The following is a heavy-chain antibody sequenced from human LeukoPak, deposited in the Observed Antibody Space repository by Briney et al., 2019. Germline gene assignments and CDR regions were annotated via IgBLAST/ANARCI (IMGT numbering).Heavy chain of an antibody. Sequence: SETLSLTCAVYGGSFSGYYWSWTRQPPGKGLEWIGEINHSGSTNYNPSLKSRVTISVDTSKNQFSLKLSSVTAADTAVYYCGRDPPAKHSAYYVDYWGQGTLVTVSS. CDR3: GRDPPAKHSAYYVDY. V-gene: IGHV4-34*01. D-gene: IGHD4-11*01. CDR1: GGSFSGYY. CDR2: INHSGST. J-gene: IGHJ4*02.